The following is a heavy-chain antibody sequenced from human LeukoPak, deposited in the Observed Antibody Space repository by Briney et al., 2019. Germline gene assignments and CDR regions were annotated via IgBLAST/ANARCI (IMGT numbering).Heavy chain of an antibody. J-gene: IGHJ5*02. Sequence: SETLSLTCAVYGGSFSGYYWSWIRQPPGKGLEWIGEINHSGSTNYNPSLKSRVTISVDTSKNQFSLKLSSVTAADTAVYYCARLYDSRSGVWFDPWGQGTLVTVSS. V-gene: IGHV4-34*01. CDR2: INHSGST. CDR3: ARLYDSRSGVWFDP. CDR1: GGSFSGYY. D-gene: IGHD3-22*01.